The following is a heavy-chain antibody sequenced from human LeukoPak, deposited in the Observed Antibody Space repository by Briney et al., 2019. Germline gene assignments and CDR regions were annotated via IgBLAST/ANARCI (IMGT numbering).Heavy chain of an antibody. CDR2: IDPSDSYT. J-gene: IGHJ6*04. CDR3: ARRAMVRGVITQPLLGMDV. CDR1: GCSFTSYW. V-gene: IGHV5-10-1*01. Sequence: GESLRISCKGSGCSFTSYWISWVRQMPGKGLEWMGRIDPSDSYTNYSPSFQGHVTISADKSISTAYLQWSSLKASDTAMYYCARRAMVRGVITQPLLGMDVWGKGTTVTVSS. D-gene: IGHD3-10*01.